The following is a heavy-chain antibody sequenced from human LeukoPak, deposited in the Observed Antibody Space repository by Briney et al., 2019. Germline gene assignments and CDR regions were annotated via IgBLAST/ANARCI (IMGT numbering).Heavy chain of an antibody. CDR2: IKQDGGEE. CDR3: ARDAFSRISVFGVVSDAFDI. CDR1: GFTFSSYW. J-gene: IGHJ3*02. D-gene: IGHD3-3*01. Sequence: PGGSLRLSCAASGFTFSSYWMSWVRQAPGKGPEWVANIKQDGGEEYYVDSVKGRFTISRDNAKNSLYLQMNSLRAEDTAVYYCARDAFSRISVFGVVSDAFDIWGQGTMVTVSS. V-gene: IGHV3-7*01.